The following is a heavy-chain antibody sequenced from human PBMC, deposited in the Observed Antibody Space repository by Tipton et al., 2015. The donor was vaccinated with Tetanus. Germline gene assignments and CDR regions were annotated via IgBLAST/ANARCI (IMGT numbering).Heavy chain of an antibody. Sequence: SLRLSCAASGFIFSSYGIHWVRQAPGKGLEWVAVSWYDGTDKYYADSVKGRFTIPRDNSKNTLYLQMNSLRAEDTAVYYCAREADCSGGSCFSGDFDNWGQGTQVIVSS. V-gene: IGHV3-33*01. CDR2: SWYDGTDK. J-gene: IGHJ4*02. CDR1: GFIFSSYG. CDR3: AREADCSGGSCFSGDFDN. D-gene: IGHD2-15*01.